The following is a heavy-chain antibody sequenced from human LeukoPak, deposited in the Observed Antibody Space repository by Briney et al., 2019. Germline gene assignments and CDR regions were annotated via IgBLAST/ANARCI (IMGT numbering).Heavy chain of an antibody. CDR3: AKDDRWEQLGYFDY. CDR1: GFTFSSYA. J-gene: IGHJ4*02. Sequence: PGGSLRLSCAASGFTFSSYAMSWVRQVPGKGLEWVSAISGSGGSTYYADSVKGRFTISRDNSKNTLYLQMNSLRAEDTAVYYCAKDDRWEQLGYFDYWGQGTLVTVSS. CDR2: ISGSGGST. V-gene: IGHV3-23*01. D-gene: IGHD1-26*01.